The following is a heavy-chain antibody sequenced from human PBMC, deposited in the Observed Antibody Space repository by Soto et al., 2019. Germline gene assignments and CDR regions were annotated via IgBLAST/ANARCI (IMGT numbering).Heavy chain of an antibody. J-gene: IGHJ4*02. CDR3: ARLGSSWYVRY. V-gene: IGHV4-39*01. CDR1: GGSISSSSYY. CDR2: IYYSGST. D-gene: IGHD6-13*01. Sequence: QLQLQESGPGLVKPSETLSLTCTVSGGSISSSSYYWGWIRQPPGKGLEWIGSIYYSGSTYYNPSPNSRVTISVDTSKNQFSLKLSSVTAADTAVYYCARLGSSWYVRYWGQGTLVTVSS.